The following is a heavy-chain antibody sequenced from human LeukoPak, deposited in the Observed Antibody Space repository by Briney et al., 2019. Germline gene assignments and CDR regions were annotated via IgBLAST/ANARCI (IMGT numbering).Heavy chain of an antibody. CDR3: ARDKAQRIAAAGASNWFDP. Sequence: SSETLSLTCTVSGGSISSGGYYWSWIRQHPGKGLEWIGYIYYSGSTYYNPSLKSRVTISVDTSKNQFSLKLSSVTAADTAVYYCARDKAQRIAAAGASNWFDPWGQGTLVTVSS. V-gene: IGHV4-31*03. J-gene: IGHJ5*02. CDR1: GGSISSGGYY. CDR2: IYYSGST. D-gene: IGHD6-13*01.